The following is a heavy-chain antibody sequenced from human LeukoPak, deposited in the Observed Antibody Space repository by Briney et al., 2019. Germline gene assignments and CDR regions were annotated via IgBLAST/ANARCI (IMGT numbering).Heavy chain of an antibody. D-gene: IGHD1-26*01. CDR2: IGTAGDT. CDR1: GFTLSNFA. J-gene: IGHJ4*02. V-gene: IGHV3-13*01. CDR3: ARQMTPHGNFDY. Sequence: PGGSLRLSCAASGFTLSNFAMHWVRPATGKGLEWVSAIGTAGDTFYPGSVKGRFTISRENAKNSLYLQMNNLRAEDTAVYYCARQMTPHGNFDYWGQGTLVTVSS.